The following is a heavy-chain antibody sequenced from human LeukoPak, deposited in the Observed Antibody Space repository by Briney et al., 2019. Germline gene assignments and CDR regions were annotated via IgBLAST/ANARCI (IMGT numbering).Heavy chain of an antibody. D-gene: IGHD5-12*01. CDR2: ISSSGSTI. J-gene: IGHJ4*02. CDR1: GFTFSSYE. Sequence: GGSLRLSCAASGFTFSSYEMNWVRQAPGKGLEWVSYISSSGSTIYYADSVKGRFTISRDNAKNSLYLQMNSPRAEDTAVYYCARVPWVVATIKGNYFDYWGQGTLVTVSS. CDR3: ARVPWVVATIKGNYFDY. V-gene: IGHV3-48*03.